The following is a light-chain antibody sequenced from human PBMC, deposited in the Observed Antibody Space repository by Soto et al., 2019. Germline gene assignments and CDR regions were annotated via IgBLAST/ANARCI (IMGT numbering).Light chain of an antibody. Sequence: DIQMTQSPSSLSASVGDRVTITCRASESIARHLNWYQQKPGKAPKLLIYAASSLQNGGPSRFRGGGSWTDITPTISKLQPDVFATSYCHLSYSGLSISFGHGTRPEIK. J-gene: IGKJ5*01. V-gene: IGKV1-39*01. CDR2: AAS. CDR3: HLSYSGLSIS. CDR1: ESIARH.